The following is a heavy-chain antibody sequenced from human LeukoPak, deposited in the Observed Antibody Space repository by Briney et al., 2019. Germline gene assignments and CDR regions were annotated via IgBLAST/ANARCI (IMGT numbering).Heavy chain of an antibody. CDR3: ARDRTYYYDSREDYYYYGMDV. CDR2: INSDGSST. V-gene: IGHV3-74*01. Sequence: GGSLRLSCAASGSTFSSYWMHWVRQAPGKGLVWVSRINSDGSSTSYADSVKGRFTISRDNAKNTLYLQMNSLRAEDTAVYYCARDRTYYYDSREDYYYYGMDVWGQGTTVTVSS. D-gene: IGHD3-22*01. CDR1: GSTFSSYW. J-gene: IGHJ6*02.